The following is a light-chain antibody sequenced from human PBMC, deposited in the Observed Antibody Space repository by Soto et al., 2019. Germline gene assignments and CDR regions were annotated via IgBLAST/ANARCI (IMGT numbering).Light chain of an antibody. CDR3: QQRNFWQIT. V-gene: IGKV3-11*01. CDR1: QSISSY. Sequence: EILLTHSPATLSLSPGERATLSCRASQSISSYLAWYQQKPGQAPRLLIYDASNRATGIPARFSGSGSGTDFILTISSLEPEDSAVYYCQQRNFWQITFGQGTRLEIK. CDR2: DAS. J-gene: IGKJ5*01.